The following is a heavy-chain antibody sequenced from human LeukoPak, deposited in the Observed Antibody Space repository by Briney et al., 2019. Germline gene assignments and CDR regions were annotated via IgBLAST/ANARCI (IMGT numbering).Heavy chain of an antibody. V-gene: IGHV4-59*01. CDR2: IHSNGGA. CDR3: ASSNLGSLGQFDP. J-gene: IGHJ5*02. Sequence: SETLSLTCTVSGGSISNYYWSWIRQPPGKGLEWIGFIHSNGGANYNASLNSRATKSRDTSRSQVSLKLTSVTAADTAVYYCASSNLGSLGQFDPWGQGTLVTVSS. CDR1: GGSISNYY. D-gene: IGHD3-10*01.